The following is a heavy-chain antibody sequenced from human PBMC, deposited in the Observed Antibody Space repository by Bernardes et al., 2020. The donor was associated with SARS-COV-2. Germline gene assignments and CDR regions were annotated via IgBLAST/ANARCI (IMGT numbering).Heavy chain of an antibody. CDR1: GGSFSGYY. D-gene: IGHD3-22*01. CDR3: ARGRKVIGNYYYYGMDV. J-gene: IGHJ6*02. V-gene: IGHV4-34*01. Sequence: ETLSLTCAVYGGSFSGYYWSWIRQPPGKGLEWIGEINHSGSTNYNPSLKSRVTISVDTSKNQFSLKLSSVTAADTAVYYCARGRKVIGNYYYYGMDVWGQGTTVTVSS. CDR2: INHSGST.